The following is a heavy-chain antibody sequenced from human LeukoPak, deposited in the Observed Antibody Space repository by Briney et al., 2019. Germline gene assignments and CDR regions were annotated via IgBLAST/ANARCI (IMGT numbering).Heavy chain of an antibody. D-gene: IGHD2-2*02. CDR1: GFTFSSYA. Sequence: PGGSLRLSCSASGFTFSSYAMHWVRQAPGKGLEYVSAISSNGGSTYYADSVKGRFTISRDNSKNTLYLQMSSLRAEDTAVYYCVKDGRYCSSTSCYTTDYWGQGTLVTVSS. CDR2: ISSNGGST. CDR3: VKDGRYCSSTSCYTTDY. J-gene: IGHJ4*02. V-gene: IGHV3-64D*06.